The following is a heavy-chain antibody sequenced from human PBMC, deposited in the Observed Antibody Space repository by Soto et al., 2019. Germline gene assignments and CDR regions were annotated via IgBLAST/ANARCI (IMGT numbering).Heavy chain of an antibody. CDR3: AKDTTAQWKVVIIRY. CDR1: GFTFSSYA. D-gene: IGHD3-3*01. CDR2: ISGSGGST. V-gene: IGHV3-23*01. Sequence: GGSLRLSCAASGFTFSSYAMSRVRQAPGKGLEWVSAISGSGGSTYYADSVKGRFTISRDNSKNTLYLQMNSLRAEDTAVYYCAKDTTAQWKVVIIRYWGQGTLVTVSS. J-gene: IGHJ4*02.